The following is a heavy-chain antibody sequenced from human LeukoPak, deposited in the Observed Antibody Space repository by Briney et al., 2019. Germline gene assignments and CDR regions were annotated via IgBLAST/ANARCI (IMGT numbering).Heavy chain of an antibody. CDR1: GFTFSSYA. Sequence: GGSLRLSCAASGFTFSSYAMSWARQALGKGLEWVSAISGSGGSTYYADSVKGRFTISRDNSKNTLYLQMNSLRAEDTAVYYCAKDRAREYYDILTGYAFDYWGQGTLVTVSS. D-gene: IGHD3-9*01. CDR3: AKDRAREYYDILTGYAFDY. CDR2: ISGSGGST. J-gene: IGHJ4*02. V-gene: IGHV3-23*01.